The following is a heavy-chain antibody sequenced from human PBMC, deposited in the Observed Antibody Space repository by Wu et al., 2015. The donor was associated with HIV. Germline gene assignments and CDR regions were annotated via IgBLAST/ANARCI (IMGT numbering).Heavy chain of an antibody. J-gene: IGHJ3*02. Sequence: QVQLVQSGAELKKPGASVKISCKTSGYTFSDYGISWVRQAPGQGLEWMGRIIPVFGTSITAQSFQGRVTITADEVTNTAYMELSSLRSEDTAVYYCARVPPIATAGTPFDIWGQGTLVTVSS. CDR1: GYTFSDYG. CDR2: IIPVFGTS. V-gene: IGHV1-69*18. CDR3: ARVPPIATAGTPFDI. D-gene: IGHD6-25*01.